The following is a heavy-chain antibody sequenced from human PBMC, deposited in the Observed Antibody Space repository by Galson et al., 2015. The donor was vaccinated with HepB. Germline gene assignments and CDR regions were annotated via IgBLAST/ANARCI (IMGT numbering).Heavy chain of an antibody. J-gene: IGHJ6*02. D-gene: IGHD2-15*01. V-gene: IGHV3-21*06. CDR3: ARVDCSGAACQGFGMDI. Sequence: SLRLSCAASGLTFSDYSMNWVRQAPGKGLEWVSSISSSSYYIYYADSVRGRFTTSRDNAKNSLCLQMDSLRAEDTAMYYCARVDCSGAACQGFGMDIWGQGTAVTVSS. CDR2: ISSSSYYI. CDR1: GLTFSDYS.